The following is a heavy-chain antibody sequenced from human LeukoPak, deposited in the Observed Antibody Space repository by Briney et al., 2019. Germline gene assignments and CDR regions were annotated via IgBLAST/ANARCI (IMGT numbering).Heavy chain of an antibody. CDR2: IYYSGST. D-gene: IGHD3-22*01. CDR1: GGSFSGYY. CDR3: ARFSSSFDPIDY. V-gene: IGHV4-59*08. Sequence: SETLSLTCAAYGGSFSGYYWSWIRQPPGKGLEWIGYIYYSGSTNYNPSLKSRVTISVDTSKNQFSLKLSSVTAADTAVYYCARFSSSFDPIDYWGQGTLVTVSS. J-gene: IGHJ4*02.